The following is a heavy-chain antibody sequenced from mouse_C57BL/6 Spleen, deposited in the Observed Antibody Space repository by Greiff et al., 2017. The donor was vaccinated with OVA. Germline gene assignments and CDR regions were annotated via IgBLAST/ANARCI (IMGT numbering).Heavy chain of an antibody. CDR3: ARPGGSSYDYAMDY. D-gene: IGHD1-1*01. V-gene: IGHV1-59*01. CDR1: GYTFTSYW. Sequence: QVQLQQPGAELVRPGTSVKLSCKASGYTFTSYWMHWVKQRPGQGLEWIGVIDPSDSYTNYNQKFKGKATLTVDTSSSTAYMQLSSLTSEDSAVDYCARPGGSSYDYAMDYWGQGTSVTVSS. CDR2: IDPSDSYT. J-gene: IGHJ4*01.